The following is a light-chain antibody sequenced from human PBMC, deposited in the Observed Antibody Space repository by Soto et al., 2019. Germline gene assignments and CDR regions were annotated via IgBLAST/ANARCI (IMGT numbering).Light chain of an antibody. CDR3: QQLNNFPIS. V-gene: IGKV1-9*01. J-gene: IGKJ3*01. CDR2: GAS. Sequence: IQLTQSPSSLSASVGDRVTISCRASQGIANFLAWYQQKPGKAPKLLIYGASTIQGGVPSRFSGSESGTDFTPTNSSLQPEDFATYYCQQLNNFPISFGPGTKVDIK. CDR1: QGIANF.